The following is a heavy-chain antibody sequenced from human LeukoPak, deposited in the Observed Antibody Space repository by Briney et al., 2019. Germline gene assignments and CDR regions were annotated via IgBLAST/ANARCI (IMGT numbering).Heavy chain of an antibody. CDR1: GGSISSGGYY. CDR3: ARSGVGATRVDY. V-gene: IGHV4-30-2*01. D-gene: IGHD1-26*01. Sequence: SETLSLTCTVSGGSISSGGYYWSWIRQPPGKGLEWIGYIYHSGSTYYNPSLKSRVTISVDRSKNQFSLKLSSVTAADTAVYYCARSGVGATRVDYWGQGTLVTVSS. CDR2: IYHSGST. J-gene: IGHJ4*02.